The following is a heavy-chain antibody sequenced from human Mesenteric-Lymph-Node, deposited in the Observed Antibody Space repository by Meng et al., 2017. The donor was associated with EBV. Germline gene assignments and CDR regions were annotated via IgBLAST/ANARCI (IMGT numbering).Heavy chain of an antibody. CDR2: VSYSGTT. V-gene: IGHV4-39*07. J-gene: IGHJ4*02. CDR1: VGFISRSGFY. Sequence: QLQLQEAGPGLVKPSETLSLTCTVFVGFISRSGFYWGWIRQPPGKGLEWIGRVSYSGTTSYNPSLRSRVTISADTSKNQFSLRLTSLTAADTAIYYCAGRGFYTLFDYWGQGTLVTVSS. CDR3: AGRGFYTLFDY. D-gene: IGHD3-3*01.